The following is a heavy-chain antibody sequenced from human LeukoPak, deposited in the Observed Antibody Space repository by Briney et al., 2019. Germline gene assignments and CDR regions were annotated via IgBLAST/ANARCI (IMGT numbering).Heavy chain of an antibody. CDR1: GGSFSGYY. Sequence: SETLSLTCAVYGGSFSGYYWSWIRQPPGKGLEWIGEINHSGTTNYNPSLKSRVTMSVDTSKNQFSLKLTSVTAADTAVYYCARQNYGSAPLRYWGQGALVTVSS. CDR2: INHSGTT. D-gene: IGHD3-10*01. V-gene: IGHV4-34*01. CDR3: ARQNYGSAPLRY. J-gene: IGHJ4*02.